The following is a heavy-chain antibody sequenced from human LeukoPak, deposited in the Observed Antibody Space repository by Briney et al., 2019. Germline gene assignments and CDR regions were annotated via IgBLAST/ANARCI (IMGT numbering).Heavy chain of an antibody. J-gene: IGHJ5*02. D-gene: IGHD6-19*01. CDR2: IYSSGSP. CDR3: ARGGSSGWYDGGWFDP. V-gene: IGHV4-4*07. Sequence: SETLSLTCTVSGGSMTKYYWSWIRQPAGKGLEWVGRIYSSGSPNYNPSLKSRVTISVDTSKNQFSLHLSSVTAADTAVYYCARGGSSGWYDGGWFDPWGQGTLVTVSS. CDR1: GGSMTKYY.